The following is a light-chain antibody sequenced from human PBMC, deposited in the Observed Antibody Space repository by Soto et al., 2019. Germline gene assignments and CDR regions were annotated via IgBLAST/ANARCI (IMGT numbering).Light chain of an antibody. CDR3: NSYAGSPYV. Sequence: QSALTQPPSASGSPGQSVTISCTGTSSDVCGYNYVSWYQQHPGKAPKLMIYEVNKRPSGVPDRFSGSKSGNTASLTVSGLQAEDEADYYCNSYAGSPYVFGTGTKVTVL. CDR2: EVN. CDR1: SSDVCGYNY. J-gene: IGLJ1*01. V-gene: IGLV2-8*01.